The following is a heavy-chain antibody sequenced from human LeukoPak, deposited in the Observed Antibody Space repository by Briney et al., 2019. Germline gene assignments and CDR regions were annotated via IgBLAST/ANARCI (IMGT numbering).Heavy chain of an antibody. Sequence: SVKVSCKTYGGTFNDFAFSWVRQAPGQGLQWMGRMIPILGVLRYAQNFQGRLTITADKSTSTVYMELNSLRSEDTAEYYCARDLGAGRASDYWGQGTLVTVSS. CDR3: ARDLGAGRASDY. D-gene: IGHD1-26*01. CDR2: MIPILGVL. J-gene: IGHJ4*02. V-gene: IGHV1-69*04. CDR1: GGTFNDFA.